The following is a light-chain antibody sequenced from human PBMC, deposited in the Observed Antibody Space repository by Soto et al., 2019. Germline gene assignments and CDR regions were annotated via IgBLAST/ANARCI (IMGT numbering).Light chain of an antibody. Sequence: QSALTQPASVSGSPGQSITISCAGTSSDVGSFDYVSWYQQHPGKAPKLMIYDVSNRPSGVSNRFSGSKSGNTASLTISGLQAEDEAVYYCSSYTGSTTLDVLFGGGTKLTVL. CDR3: SSYTGSTTLDVL. V-gene: IGLV2-14*01. CDR1: SSDVGSFDY. CDR2: DVS. J-gene: IGLJ2*01.